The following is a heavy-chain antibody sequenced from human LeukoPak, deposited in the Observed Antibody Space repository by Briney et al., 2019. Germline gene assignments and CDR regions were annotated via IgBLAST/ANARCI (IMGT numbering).Heavy chain of an antibody. CDR3: ARESAYDYGDY. D-gene: IGHD5-12*01. J-gene: IGHJ4*02. CDR1: GFTFSSYW. Sequence: PGGSLRLSCAASGFTFSSYWMSWARQAPGKGLEWAANIKQDGSEKYYVDSVKGRFTISRDNAKNSLYLQMNSLRAEDTAVYYCARESAYDYGDYWGQGTLVTVSS. CDR2: IKQDGSEK. V-gene: IGHV3-7*01.